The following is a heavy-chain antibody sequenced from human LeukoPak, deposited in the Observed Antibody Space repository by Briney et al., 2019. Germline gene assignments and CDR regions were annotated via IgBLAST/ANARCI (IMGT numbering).Heavy chain of an antibody. J-gene: IGHJ3*02. CDR3: ARLLRFLEWPQSFDI. V-gene: IGHV1-69*01. CDR2: IIPIFPTA. D-gene: IGHD3-3*01. CDR1: GGTFSSYA. Sequence: SVKVSCKASGGTFSSYAISWVRQAPGQGLEWMGGIIPIFPTANYAQRFQGRVTITADESTSTTYMELSSLRSEDTAVYYCARLLRFLEWPQSFDIWGQGTMVTVSS.